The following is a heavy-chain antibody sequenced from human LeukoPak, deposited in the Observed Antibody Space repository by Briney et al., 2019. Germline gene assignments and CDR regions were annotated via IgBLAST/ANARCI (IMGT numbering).Heavy chain of an antibody. V-gene: IGHV1-24*01. CDR1: GYTLTELS. J-gene: IGHJ4*02. CDR2: FDPEDGET. D-gene: IGHD3-10*01. Sequence: ASVKVSCKVSGYTLTELSMHWVRQSPGKGLEWMGGFDPEDGETIYAQKFQGRVTMTEDTSTDTAYMELSSLRSEDTAVYYCATDPYYGSGSTFDYWGQGTLVTVSS. CDR3: ATDPYYGSGSTFDY.